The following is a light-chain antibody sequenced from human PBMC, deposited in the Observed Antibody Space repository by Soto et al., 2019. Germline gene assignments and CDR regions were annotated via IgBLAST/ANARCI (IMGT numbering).Light chain of an antibody. CDR3: MQALQTPLT. CDR2: FGS. V-gene: IGKV2-28*01. J-gene: IGKJ4*01. CDR1: QSLLHSNGYNC. Sequence: DIVMTQSPLSLPVTPGEPATISCRSSQSLLHSNGYNCLDWYLLKPGQSPQLLIYFGSYRAPGVPDRISGSGSGTDFTLNISRVEAEDVGLYYCMQALQTPLTFGGGTMVEIK.